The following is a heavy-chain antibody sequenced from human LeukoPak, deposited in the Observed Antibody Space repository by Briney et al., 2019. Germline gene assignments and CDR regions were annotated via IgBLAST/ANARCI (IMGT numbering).Heavy chain of an antibody. V-gene: IGHV3-30*02. CDR1: GFTFSSYG. CDR3: ANQLTYYYDSSGYYDADAFDI. Sequence: PGGSLRLSCAASGFTFSSYGMHWVRQAPGKGLEWVAFIRYDGSNKYYADSVKGRFIISRDNSKNTLYLQMNSLRAEDTAVYYCANQLTYYYDSSGYYDADAFDIWGQGTMVTVSS. CDR2: IRYDGSNK. J-gene: IGHJ3*02. D-gene: IGHD3-22*01.